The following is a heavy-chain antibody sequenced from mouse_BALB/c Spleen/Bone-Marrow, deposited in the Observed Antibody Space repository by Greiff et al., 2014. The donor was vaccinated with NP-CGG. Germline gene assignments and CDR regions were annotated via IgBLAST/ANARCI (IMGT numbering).Heavy chain of an antibody. J-gene: IGHJ2*01. CDR3: TRRGFDF. CDR2: IDPENGNI. Sequence: VQLKESGAELVKPGASVKLSCTASGFNIKDTYIHWVKRRPEKGLERIGRIDPENGNIKYDPKFQVKATITADTSSNTAYLQLSSLTSEDTAVYYCTRRGFDFWGQGTTLTVSS. CDR1: GFNIKDTY. V-gene: IGHV14-3*02.